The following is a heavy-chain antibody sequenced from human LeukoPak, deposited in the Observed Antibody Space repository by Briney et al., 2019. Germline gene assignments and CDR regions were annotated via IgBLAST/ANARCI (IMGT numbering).Heavy chain of an antibody. CDR1: GYTFTSCG. CDR3: ARESIAAAGTGYWFDP. CDR2: ISAYNGNT. D-gene: IGHD6-13*01. V-gene: IGHV1-18*01. J-gene: IGHJ5*02. Sequence: ASVKVCCKASGYTFTSCGISWVRQAPGQGLEWMGWISAYNGNTNYAQKLQGRVTMTTDTSTSTAYMELRSMRSHDTAVYYCARESIAAAGTGYWFDPWGQGTLVTVSS.